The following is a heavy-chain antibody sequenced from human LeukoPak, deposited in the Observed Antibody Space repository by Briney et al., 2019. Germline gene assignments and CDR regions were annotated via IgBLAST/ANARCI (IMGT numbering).Heavy chain of an antibody. V-gene: IGHV4-38-2*02. CDR2: ISHSGST. Sequence: PSETLSLTCTVPGYSISSGYYWGWIRQPPGRGLKWIGSISHSGSTYYNPSLKSRVTISVDTSKNQFSLKLSSLTAADTAVYYCARLRRSRLAEFDYWGQGTLVTVSS. CDR1: GYSISSGYY. D-gene: IGHD3-3*02. J-gene: IGHJ4*02. CDR3: ARLRRSRLAEFDY.